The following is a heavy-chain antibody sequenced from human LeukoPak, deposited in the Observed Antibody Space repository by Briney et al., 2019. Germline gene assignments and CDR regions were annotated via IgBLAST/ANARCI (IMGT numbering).Heavy chain of an antibody. Sequence: GGSLRLSCAASGFTFSDYYMSRIRQAPGKGLEWVLYIGNSGSTIYYADAVKGRFTISRDNAKNSLYLQMNSLRVEDTAVYYCASTRNTIFGVDVLYNWFDPWGQGTLVTVSS. J-gene: IGHJ5*02. CDR3: ASTRNTIFGVDVLYNWFDP. D-gene: IGHD3-3*01. CDR1: GFTFSDYY. CDR2: IGNSGSTI. V-gene: IGHV3-11*01.